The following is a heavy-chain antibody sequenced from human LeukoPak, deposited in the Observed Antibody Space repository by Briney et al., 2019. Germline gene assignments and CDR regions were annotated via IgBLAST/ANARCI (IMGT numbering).Heavy chain of an antibody. CDR1: GYTFTSFY. D-gene: IGHD3-9*01. Sequence: SVKVSCKASGYTFTSFYLHWVRQAPGQGLEWMGGIIPIFGTANYAQKFQGRVTITADESTSTAYMELSSLRSEDTAVYYCARVFDPPSWGQGTLVTVSS. CDR2: IIPIFGTA. V-gene: IGHV1-69*13. J-gene: IGHJ4*02. CDR3: ARVFDPPS.